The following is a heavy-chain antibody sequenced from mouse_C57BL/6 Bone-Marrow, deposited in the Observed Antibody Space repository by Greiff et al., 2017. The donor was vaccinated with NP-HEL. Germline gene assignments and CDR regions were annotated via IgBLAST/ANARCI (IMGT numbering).Heavy chain of an antibody. J-gene: IGHJ4*01. CDR3: ARHGNYEGSMDY. D-gene: IGHD2-1*01. CDR1: GFTFSDYG. Sequence: EVKLVESGGGLVKPGGSLKLSCAASGFTFSDYGMHWVRQAPEKGLEWVAYISSGSSTIYYADTVKGRFTIFRDNAKNTLLLQMTSLMSEDTAMYYCARHGNYEGSMDYWGQGASVTVSS. V-gene: IGHV5-17*01. CDR2: ISSGSSTI.